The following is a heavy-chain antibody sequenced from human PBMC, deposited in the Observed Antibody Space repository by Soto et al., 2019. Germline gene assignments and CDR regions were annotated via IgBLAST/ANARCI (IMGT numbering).Heavy chain of an antibody. J-gene: IGHJ4*02. CDR3: AHIDYTDSLNHPLAY. D-gene: IGHD4-17*01. CDR2: IYWNDDK. V-gene: IGHV2-5*01. CDR1: GFSVATTGVG. Sequence: SGPTLVNPTATLTLTCTFSGFSVATTGVGVGWVRQPPGKALEFLAVIYWNDDKRYSPSLRNRLTITKDASRNQVVLKMTDMDPVDTATYYCAHIDYTDSLNHPLAYWGQVTPVSV.